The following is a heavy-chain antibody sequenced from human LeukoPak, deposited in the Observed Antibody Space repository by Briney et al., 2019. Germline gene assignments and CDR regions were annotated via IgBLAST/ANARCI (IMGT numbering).Heavy chain of an antibody. CDR2: INPNSGGT. CDR1: GYTFTGYY. Sequence: GASVKVSCKASGYTFTGYYMHWVRQAPGQGLEWMGWINPNSGGTNYAQKFQGRVTMTRDTSISTAYMELSRLRSDDTAVYYCAREMTHDYYDSSGYPGWFDPWGQGTLVTVSS. J-gene: IGHJ5*02. CDR3: AREMTHDYYDSSGYPGWFDP. D-gene: IGHD3-22*01. V-gene: IGHV1-2*02.